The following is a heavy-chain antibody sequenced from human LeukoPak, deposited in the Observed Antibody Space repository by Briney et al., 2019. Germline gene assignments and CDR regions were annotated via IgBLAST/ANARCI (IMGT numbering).Heavy chain of an antibody. CDR1: GFVFSSYG. J-gene: IGHJ4*02. Sequence: GVSLRLSCAASGFVFSSYGIHWVRQAPGKGVEWVAFIRFDGSTTYYAGSVKGRFTVSRDNSKFTAYLQVNSLRAEDTAVYYCSKESNYDSSGYFNWGQGTLVTVS. CDR2: IRFDGSTT. CDR3: SKESNYDSSGYFN. D-gene: IGHD3-22*01. V-gene: IGHV3-30*02.